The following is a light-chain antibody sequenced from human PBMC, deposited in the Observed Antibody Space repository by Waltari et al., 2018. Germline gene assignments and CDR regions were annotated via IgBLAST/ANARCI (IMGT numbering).Light chain of an antibody. CDR3: QQYNNWPPWT. CDR2: GAS. V-gene: IGKV3-15*01. CDR1: QTVSSN. J-gene: IGKJ1*01. Sequence: ETVMTQSPATLSVSPGERATLSCRASQTVSSNLDWYQQKPGQDPRLLIYGASTRATGIPGRFSGSASGTQFTLTISSLQSEDFAVYYCQQYNNWPPWTFGQGTKVEIK.